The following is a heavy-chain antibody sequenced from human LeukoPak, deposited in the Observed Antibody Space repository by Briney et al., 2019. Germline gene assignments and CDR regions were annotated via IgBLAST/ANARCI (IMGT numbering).Heavy chain of an antibody. J-gene: IGHJ4*02. Sequence: PGGSLRLSCAASGFTFSDYYMNWIRQAPGNGLEWVAYIPSSGSTIEYADSVKGRLTICRDNAENTMYLEKNSLRSEDTAGYYCARDRSGLGPFDYWGQGTLVTVSS. V-gene: IGHV3-11*01. CDR3: ARDRSGLGPFDY. CDR2: IPSSGSTI. CDR1: GFTFSDYY. D-gene: IGHD5-12*01.